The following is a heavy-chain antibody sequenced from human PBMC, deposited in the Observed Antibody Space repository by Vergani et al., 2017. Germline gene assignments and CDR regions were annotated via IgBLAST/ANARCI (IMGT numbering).Heavy chain of an antibody. CDR3: ARRYYDSSGHYYLYCQH. Sequence: QVQLVQSGAEVKKPGASVKLSCKTSGYTFSAYYINWVRQAPGQGPEWMGWINPNSGGTNYAQKFQGRVTMTRDTSISTAYLELSNLRSDDTAVFYCARRYYDSSGHYYLYCQHWGQGTLVTVSS. J-gene: IGHJ1*01. CDR2: INPNSGGT. V-gene: IGHV1-2*02. D-gene: IGHD3-22*01. CDR1: GYTFSAYY.